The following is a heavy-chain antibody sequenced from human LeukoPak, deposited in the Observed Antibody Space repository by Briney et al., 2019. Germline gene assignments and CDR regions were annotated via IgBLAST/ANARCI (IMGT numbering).Heavy chain of an antibody. CDR2: IYYRGTT. CDR3: AREIVGGFNPGAY. Sequence: PSETLSLTCTVSGDSIDSYYWSWIRQPPGKGLEWIGYIYYRGTTSYNPFLKSRVTISIDRSKNQIALELSSVTAADTAVYYCAREIVGGFNPGAYWGQGTLVTVSS. CDR1: GDSIDSYY. V-gene: IGHV4-59*12. J-gene: IGHJ4*02. D-gene: IGHD1-14*01.